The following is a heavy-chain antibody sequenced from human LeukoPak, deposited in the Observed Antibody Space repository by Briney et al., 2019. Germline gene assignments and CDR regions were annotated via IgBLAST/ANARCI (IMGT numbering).Heavy chain of an antibody. CDR2: VYESGDR. CDR1: GGSINSYY. D-gene: IGHD5-12*01. Sequence: SETLSLTCTVSGGSINSYYWSWIRQPPGKGLEWIAYVYESGDRGYNPSLKSRVTISVDTSKNQLSLKLSSVTAADTAVYYCARHPLRGGFDHWGLGTLVAVSS. CDR3: ARHPLRGGFDH. V-gene: IGHV4-59*08. J-gene: IGHJ4*02.